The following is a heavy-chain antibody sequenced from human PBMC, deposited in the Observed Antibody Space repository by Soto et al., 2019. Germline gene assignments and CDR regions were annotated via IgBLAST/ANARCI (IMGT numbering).Heavy chain of an antibody. CDR3: ARQLGEFSVAGVVQGYYFDY. Sequence: PSETLSLTCTVSGGSISSGSYYWGWIRQPPGKGLEWIGSIYYSGSTYYNPSLKSRVTISVDTSKNQFSLKLSSVTAADTAVYYCARQLGEFSVAGVVQGYYFDYWGQGTLVTVSS. CDR1: GGSISSGSYY. V-gene: IGHV4-39*01. J-gene: IGHJ4*02. CDR2: IYYSGST. D-gene: IGHD6-19*01.